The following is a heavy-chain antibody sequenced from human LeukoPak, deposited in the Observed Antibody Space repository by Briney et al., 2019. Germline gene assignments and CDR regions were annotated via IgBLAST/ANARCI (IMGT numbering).Heavy chain of an antibody. CDR3: TTDRYYDNSELQFQH. CDR1: GFTFRSYW. Sequence: PGGSLRLSCAASGFTFRSYWMSWVRQAPGKGLEWLGRIKRETDGGTIDYAAPVKGRFTISRDDSRNTLYLQMDSLKIEDTAVYYCTTDRYYDNSELQFQHWGQGTLVTVSS. D-gene: IGHD3-22*01. J-gene: IGHJ1*01. CDR2: IKRETDGGTI. V-gene: IGHV3-15*01.